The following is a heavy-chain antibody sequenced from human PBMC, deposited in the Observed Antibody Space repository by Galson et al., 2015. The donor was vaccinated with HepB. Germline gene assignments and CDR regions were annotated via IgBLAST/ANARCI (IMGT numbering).Heavy chain of an antibody. CDR2: ISAYNGNT. CDR3: ARGGNADGDYEDALSFDY. J-gene: IGHJ4*02. V-gene: IGHV1-18*01. Sequence: SVKVSCKASGYTFTSYGISWVRQAPGQGLEWMGWISAYNGNTNYAQKLQGRVTMTTDTSTSTAYMELRSLRSDDTAVYYCARGGNADGDYEDALSFDYWGQGTLVTVSS. D-gene: IGHD4-17*01. CDR1: GYTFTSYG.